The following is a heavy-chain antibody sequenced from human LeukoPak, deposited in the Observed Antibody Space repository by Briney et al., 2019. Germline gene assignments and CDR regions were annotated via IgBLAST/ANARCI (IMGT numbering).Heavy chain of an antibody. CDR1: GFTFSSYS. CDR2: LSSTSSYI. Sequence: GGSLRLSCAASGFTFSSYSMNWVRQAPGKGLEWVSSLSSTSSYIYYADSVKGRFTISRDNAKNSLYLQMNSLRAEDTAVYYCARESGVWGSYHDAFDIWGQGTMVTVSS. D-gene: IGHD3-16*01. J-gene: IGHJ3*02. CDR3: ARESGVWGSYHDAFDI. V-gene: IGHV3-21*01.